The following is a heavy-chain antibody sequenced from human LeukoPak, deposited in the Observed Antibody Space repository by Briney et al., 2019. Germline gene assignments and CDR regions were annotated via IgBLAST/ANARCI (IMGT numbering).Heavy chain of an antibody. Sequence: SETLSLTCTVSGGSISSYYWSWIRQPPGKGLEWIGYIYTSGSTNYNPSLKSRVTISVDTSKNQFFLKLSSVTAADTAVYYCARLSAVTSRLRWFDPWGQGTLVTVSS. CDR1: GGSISSYY. J-gene: IGHJ5*02. CDR2: IYTSGST. CDR3: ARLSAVTSRLRWFDP. V-gene: IGHV4-4*09. D-gene: IGHD4-17*01.